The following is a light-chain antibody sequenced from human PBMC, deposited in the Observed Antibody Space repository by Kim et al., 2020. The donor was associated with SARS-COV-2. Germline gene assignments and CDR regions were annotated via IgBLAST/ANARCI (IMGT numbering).Light chain of an antibody. CDR1: QSVSSK. J-gene: IGKJ4*01. CDR3: QQYSSWPLT. CDR2: GAS. V-gene: IGKV3-15*01. Sequence: EIVMTQSPATLSVSPGERVTLSCRASQSVSSKLAWYRQKPGQAPRLLIYGASSRATGVPARFGGSGSGTEFTLTISSLQSEDFAVYFCQQYSSWPLTFGGGTKVDIK.